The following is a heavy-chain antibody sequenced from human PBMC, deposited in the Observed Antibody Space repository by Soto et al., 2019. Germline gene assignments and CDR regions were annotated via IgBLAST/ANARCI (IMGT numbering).Heavy chain of an antibody. CDR1: GFTFDDYA. Sequence: EVQLVESGGGLVQPGRSLRLSCAASGFTFDDYAMHWVRQAPGKGLEWVSGISWNSGSIGYADSVKGRFTISRDNAKNSLYLQMNSLRAEDTALYYCAKDIWGSGYYDSSGYDFDYWGQGTLVTVSS. V-gene: IGHV3-9*01. D-gene: IGHD3-22*01. CDR3: AKDIWGSGYYDSSGYDFDY. J-gene: IGHJ4*02. CDR2: ISWNSGSI.